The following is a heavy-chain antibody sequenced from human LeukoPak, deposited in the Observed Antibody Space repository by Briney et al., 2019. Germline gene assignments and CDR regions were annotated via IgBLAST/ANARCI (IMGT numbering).Heavy chain of an antibody. J-gene: IGHJ3*02. CDR3: ARGPNSSSWWGAFDI. CDR2: INHSGST. Sequence: TSETLSLTCAVYGGSFSGYYWSWIRQPPGKGLEWIGEINHSGSTNYNPSLKSRVTISVDTSKNQFSLKLSSVTAADTAAYYCARGPNSSSWWGAFDIWGQGTMVTVSS. CDR1: GGSFSGYY. V-gene: IGHV4-34*01. D-gene: IGHD6-13*01.